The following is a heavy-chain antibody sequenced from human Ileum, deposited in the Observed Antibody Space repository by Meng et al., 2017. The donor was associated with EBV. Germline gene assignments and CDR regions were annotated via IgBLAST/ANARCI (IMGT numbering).Heavy chain of an antibody. V-gene: IGHV4-4*03. D-gene: IGHD3-22*01. J-gene: IGHJ4*02. Sequence: QGQRRESGPGLGKPPGTLALTCAVSGGSISSSDWWSWVRQAPGKGLEWIGEIHHTESTNYNPSLKSRVTISVDKSKNQFSLKLSSVTAADTAVYYCARESYSDSSGYYSLDYWGQGSLVTVSS. CDR2: IHHTEST. CDR1: GGSISSSDW. CDR3: ARESYSDSSGYYSLDY.